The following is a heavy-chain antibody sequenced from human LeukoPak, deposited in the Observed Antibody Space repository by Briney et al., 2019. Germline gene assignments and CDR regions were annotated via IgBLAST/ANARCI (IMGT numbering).Heavy chain of an antibody. D-gene: IGHD2-21*01. V-gene: IGHV3-30*02. CDR1: GFTFSSYG. CDR2: IRYDGSNK. Sequence: PGGSLRLSCAASGFTFSSYGMHWVRQAPGKGLEWVAFIRYDGSNKYYADSVKGRFTISRDNSKNTLYLQMNSLRAEDTAVYYCAKDDPILWVKSHDAFDIWGQGTMVTVSS. CDR3: AKDDPILWVKSHDAFDI. J-gene: IGHJ3*02.